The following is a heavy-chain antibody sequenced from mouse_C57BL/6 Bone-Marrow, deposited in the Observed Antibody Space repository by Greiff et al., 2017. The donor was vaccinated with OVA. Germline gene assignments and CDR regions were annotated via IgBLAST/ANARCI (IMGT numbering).Heavy chain of an antibody. CDR1: GFTFSSYG. CDR3: ARQVNWYFDV. V-gene: IGHV5-6*01. CDR2: ISSGGSYT. J-gene: IGHJ1*03. Sequence: VQLQQSGGDLVKPGGSLKLSCAASGFTFSSYGMSWVRQTPDKRLEWVATISSGGSYTYYPDSVKGRFTISRDNAKNTLYLQMSSLKSEDTAMYDCARQVNWYFDVWGTGTTGTVSS.